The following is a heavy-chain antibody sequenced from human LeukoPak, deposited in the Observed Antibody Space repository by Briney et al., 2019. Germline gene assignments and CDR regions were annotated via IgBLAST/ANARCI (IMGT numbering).Heavy chain of an antibody. D-gene: IGHD5-24*01. Sequence: ASVKVSCKASGGTFSSYAISWVRQAPGQGLEWMGRIIPILGIANYAQKFQGRVTITADKSTSTAYMELSSLRSEDTAVYYCARLAGRRTDGYNPGYWGQGTLVTVSS. CDR2: IIPILGIA. J-gene: IGHJ4*02. V-gene: IGHV1-69*04. CDR3: ARLAGRRTDGYNPGY. CDR1: GGTFSSYA.